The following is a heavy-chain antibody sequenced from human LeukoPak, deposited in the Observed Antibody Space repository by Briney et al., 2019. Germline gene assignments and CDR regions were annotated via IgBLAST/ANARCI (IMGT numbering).Heavy chain of an antibody. V-gene: IGHV1-18*04. J-gene: IGHJ5*02. Sequence: ASVKVSCKASGYTFTSNYIHWVRQAPGQGLEWMGWISAYNGNTNYAQKLQGRVTMTTDTSTSTAYMELRSLRSDDTAVYYCASSSAVAGSSWFDPWGQGTLVTVSS. CDR3: ASSSAVAGSSWFDP. CDR2: ISAYNGNT. CDR1: GYTFTSNY. D-gene: IGHD6-19*01.